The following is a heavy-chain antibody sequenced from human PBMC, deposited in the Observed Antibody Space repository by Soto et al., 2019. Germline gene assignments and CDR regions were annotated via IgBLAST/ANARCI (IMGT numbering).Heavy chain of an antibody. D-gene: IGHD4-17*01. CDR2: TIPIFGTA. CDR3: ARHAVPGYGDYHLDY. V-gene: IGHV1-69*12. CDR1: GGTFSSYA. J-gene: IGHJ4*02. Sequence: QVQLVQSGAEVKKPGSSVKVSCKASGGTFSSYAISWVRQAPGRGLEWMGGTIPIFGTANYTQKSRGRVTITADESTSTAYMELSSLRSEDTAVYYCARHAVPGYGDYHLDYWGQGTLVTVSS.